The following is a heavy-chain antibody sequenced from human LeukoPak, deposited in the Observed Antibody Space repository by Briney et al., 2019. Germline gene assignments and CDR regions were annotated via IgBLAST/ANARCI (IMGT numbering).Heavy chain of an antibody. CDR1: GYTFTSYY. J-gene: IGHJ4*02. CDR2: INPSGGST. D-gene: IGHD6-6*01. V-gene: IGHV1-46*01. CDR3: ARVGGRIAARIYFDY. Sequence: GASVKVSCKASGYTFTSYYMHWVRQAPGQGLEWMGIINPSGGSTSYAQKFQGRVTMTRDTSTSTVYMELSSLRSEDTAVYYCARVGGRIAARIYFDYWGQGTLVTVSS.